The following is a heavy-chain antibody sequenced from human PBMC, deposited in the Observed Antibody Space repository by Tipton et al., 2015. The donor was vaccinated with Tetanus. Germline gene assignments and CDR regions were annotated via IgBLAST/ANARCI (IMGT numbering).Heavy chain of an antibody. CDR1: GGSIINNNW. V-gene: IGHV4-4*02. CDR3: ARGSTMFF. Sequence: TLSLTCSVSGGSIINNNWWTWVRQPPGKGLEWIGEIYHSGRTNYNPSLETRVTISVDESKNQFSLNLMSVTAADTAVYYCARGSTMFFWGQGTLVTVSS. D-gene: IGHD3-10*02. CDR2: IYHSGRT. J-gene: IGHJ4*02.